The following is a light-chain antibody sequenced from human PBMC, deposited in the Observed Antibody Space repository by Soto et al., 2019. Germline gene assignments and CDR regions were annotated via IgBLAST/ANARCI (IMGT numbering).Light chain of an antibody. CDR2: EGS. CDR3: CSFAGLNTLL. CDR1: SSDVGSYNL. Sequence: QSALTQPASVSGSPGQSITISCTGTSSDVGSYNLVSWYQQHPGKAPKLMIYEGSKRPSGVSNRFSGSKSGNTASLTISWLQAEDEADYYCCSFAGLNTLLFGGGTKVTVL. J-gene: IGLJ2*01. V-gene: IGLV2-23*01.